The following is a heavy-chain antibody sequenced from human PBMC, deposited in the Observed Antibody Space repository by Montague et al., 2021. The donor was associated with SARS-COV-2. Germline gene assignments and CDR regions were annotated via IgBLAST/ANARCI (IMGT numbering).Heavy chain of an antibody. CDR3: VRDGGNWYYFDY. CDR1: GVSITSYY. CDR2: IYASGST. Sequence: SETLSLTCSLSGVSITSYYWSWVRQPAGKGLEWIGHIYASGSTNYSPSLKSRVRLSIDDPKNQFSLKLESLTAADTAVYYCVRDGGNWYYFDYWGQGALVT. D-gene: IGHD3-16*01. V-gene: IGHV4-4*07. J-gene: IGHJ4*02.